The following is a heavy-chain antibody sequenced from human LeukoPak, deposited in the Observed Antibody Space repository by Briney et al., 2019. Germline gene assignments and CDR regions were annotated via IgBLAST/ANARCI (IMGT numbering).Heavy chain of an antibody. CDR2: IRSKVYGGTT. D-gene: IGHD2-15*01. V-gene: IGHV3-49*04. CDR1: GFTFGDYA. J-gene: IGHJ4*02. CDR3: IRVRFCSGGSCSYYFDY. Sequence: GGSLRLSCTASGFTFGDYALSWVRQAPGKGLEWIGFIRSKVYGGTTEYAASVKGRFTISRDDSKSIAYLQMNSLKTEDTAVYYCIRVRFCSGGSCSYYFDYWGQGTLVTVSS.